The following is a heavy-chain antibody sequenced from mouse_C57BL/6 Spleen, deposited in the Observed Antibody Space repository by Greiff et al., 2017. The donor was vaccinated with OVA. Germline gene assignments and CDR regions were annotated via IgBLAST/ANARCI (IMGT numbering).Heavy chain of an antibody. V-gene: IGHV1-26*01. Sequence: EVQLQQSGPELVKPGASVKISCKASGYTFTDYYMNWVKQSHGKSLEWIGDINPKNGGTSYNQKFKGKATLTVDKSSSTAYMELRSLTSEDSAVYYCARSDYYDYDEGERYFDVWGTGTTVTVSS. D-gene: IGHD2-4*01. CDR3: ARSDYYDYDEGERYFDV. CDR1: GYTFTDYY. J-gene: IGHJ1*03. CDR2: INPKNGGT.